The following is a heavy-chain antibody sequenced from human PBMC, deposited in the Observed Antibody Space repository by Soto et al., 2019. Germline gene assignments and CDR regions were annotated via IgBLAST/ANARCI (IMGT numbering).Heavy chain of an antibody. D-gene: IGHD5-18*01. V-gene: IGHV3-48*01. CDR2: IGSSSKTI. CDR1: GFTFSSYG. CDR3: ASLDTARIQIAGY. J-gene: IGHJ4*02. Sequence: PGGSLRLSCAASGFTFSSYGMNWVRQTPGKGLEWVSYIGSSSKTIYYADSMKGRVTISRDNAKNSVYLQMNSLRTEDTAVYYCASLDTARIQIAGYWGQGIQVTVSS.